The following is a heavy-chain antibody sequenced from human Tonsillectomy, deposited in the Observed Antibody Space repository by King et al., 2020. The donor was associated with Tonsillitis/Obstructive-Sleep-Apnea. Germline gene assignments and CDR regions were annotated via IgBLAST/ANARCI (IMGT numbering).Heavy chain of an antibody. D-gene: IGHD2-15*01. V-gene: IGHV4-59*01. CDR1: GGSISSYY. Sequence: VQLQESGPGLVKPSETLSLTCTVSGGSISSYYWSWIRQPPGKGLEWIGYIYYSGSTNYNPSLKSRVTISVDTSKNPFSLKLSSVTAADTAVYYCARDDKSIGDAFDIWGQGTMVTVSS. J-gene: IGHJ3*02. CDR3: ARDDKSIGDAFDI. CDR2: IYYSGST.